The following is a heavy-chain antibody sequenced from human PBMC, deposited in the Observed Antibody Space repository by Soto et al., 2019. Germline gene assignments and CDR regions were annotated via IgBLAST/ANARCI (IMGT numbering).Heavy chain of an antibody. V-gene: IGHV4-34*01. D-gene: IGHD3-22*01. CDR1: GGSFSGYY. CDR2: VNHSGST. Sequence: SETLSLTCAVYGGSFSGYYWSWIRQPPGKGLEWIGEVNHSGSTNYNPSLKSRVTISVDTSKNQFSLKLSSATAADTAVYYCARGPITTNPRFDPWGQGTLVTVSS. J-gene: IGHJ5*02. CDR3: ARGPITTNPRFDP.